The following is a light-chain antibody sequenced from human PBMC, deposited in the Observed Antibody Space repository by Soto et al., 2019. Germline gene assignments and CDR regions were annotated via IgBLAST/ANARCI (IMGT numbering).Light chain of an antibody. J-gene: IGLJ2*01. Sequence: QAVVTQPPSASGTPGQRVTISCSGSSSNIKTNYVHWYQQIPGTAPKLLIYGNSQRPSGVTDRYSGSKSGTSASLAIVGLRSEDEADYYCTAWDDSLSVVVFGGGTKVTVL. V-gene: IGLV1-47*01. CDR1: SSNIKTNY. CDR2: GNS. CDR3: TAWDDSLSVVV.